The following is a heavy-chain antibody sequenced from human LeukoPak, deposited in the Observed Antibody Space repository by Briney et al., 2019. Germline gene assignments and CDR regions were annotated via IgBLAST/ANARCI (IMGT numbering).Heavy chain of an antibody. Sequence: GGSLRLSCAASVFPFSSYNINCVRHAPRKGLEWVSSISSSSSYIHYADSVKGRFTISRDNPKNSLYLQKKNLMRENMAVYYCARDLRWLLVDLWGQGTLVTVSS. CDR2: ISSSSSYI. CDR3: ARDLRWLLVDL. V-gene: IGHV3-21*01. D-gene: IGHD5-24*01. CDR1: VFPFSSYN. J-gene: IGHJ5*02.